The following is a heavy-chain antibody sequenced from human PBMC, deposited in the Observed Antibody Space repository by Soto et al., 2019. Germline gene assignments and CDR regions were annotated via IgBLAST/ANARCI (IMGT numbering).Heavy chain of an antibody. V-gene: IGHV1-18*01. J-gene: IGHJ5*02. CDR1: GYTFTSYG. Sequence: QVQLVQSGAEVKKPGASVKVSCKASGYTFTSYGISWVRQAPGQGLEWMGWISAYHGNTNYAQKLQGKVTMTTDTPARTAYMELRSMRSEVTAVYYCARHHGWFDPWGKVTVVTVSA. CDR3: ARHHGWFDP. CDR2: ISAYHGNT.